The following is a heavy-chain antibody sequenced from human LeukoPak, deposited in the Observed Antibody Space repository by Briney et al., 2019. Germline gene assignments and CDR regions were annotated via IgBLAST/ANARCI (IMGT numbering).Heavy chain of an antibody. V-gene: IGHV3-21*04. CDR3: AKDPNHYYGSGSYMLN. CDR1: GFTFSSYD. J-gene: IGHJ4*02. Sequence: NPGGSLRLSCGASGFTFSSYDMIWVRQAPGMGLEWVSSISSGSTYMHYADSVKGRFTVSRDNAKNSLYLQMNSLRTEDTAVYYCAKDPNHYYGSGSYMLNWGQGTLVTVSS. D-gene: IGHD3-10*01. CDR2: ISSGSTYM.